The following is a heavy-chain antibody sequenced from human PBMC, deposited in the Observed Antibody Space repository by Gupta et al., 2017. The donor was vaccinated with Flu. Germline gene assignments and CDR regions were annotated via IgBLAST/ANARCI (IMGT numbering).Heavy chain of an antibody. V-gene: IGHV3-30*18. D-gene: IGHD1-7*01. CDR2: ISYDGSNK. Sequence: QEQVVESGGGVVQPGRSLRLPCAASRFSFSNYGMPWVRQAPGKGLEWVAVISYDGSNKYYADSVKGRFTISRDNSKNTLYLQMNSLRTEDTAVYYCAKDWKWNYNNYGMNVWGQGTTVTVSS. CDR3: AKDWKWNYNNYGMNV. CDR1: RFSFSNYG. J-gene: IGHJ6*02.